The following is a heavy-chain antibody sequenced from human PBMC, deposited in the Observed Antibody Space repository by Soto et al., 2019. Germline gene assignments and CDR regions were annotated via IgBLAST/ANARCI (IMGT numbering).Heavy chain of an antibody. CDR1: GFIFTSYA. J-gene: IGHJ4*02. CDR3: ARGRLTVTDVGFNY. Sequence: QAQLVESGGGVVQPGRSLRLSCEVSGFIFTSYAMHWVRQAPGKGLEWVAVISYDGRNKYYADSVKGRFTISRDISKNTLYLQMSSLRAEDTAVYYCARGRLTVTDVGFNYWGQGTLVTVSS. CDR2: ISYDGRNK. D-gene: IGHD4-4*01. V-gene: IGHV3-30*04.